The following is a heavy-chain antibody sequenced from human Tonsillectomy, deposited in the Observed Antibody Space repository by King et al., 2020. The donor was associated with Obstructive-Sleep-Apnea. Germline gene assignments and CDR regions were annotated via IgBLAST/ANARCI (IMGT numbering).Heavy chain of an antibody. CDR3: AHTRDFLPNY. J-gene: IGHJ4*02. D-gene: IGHD5-24*01. Sequence: ITLKESGPTLVRPTQTLTLTCTFSGFSLSTNGVGVGWIRQPPGKALEWLALIYWDDDKRYSPSLKTRLTITKDTSKNKVVLSMINVDPVDTATYYCAHTRDFLPNYWGQGTVVTVSS. CDR1: GFSLSTNGVG. CDR2: IYWDDDK. V-gene: IGHV2-5*02.